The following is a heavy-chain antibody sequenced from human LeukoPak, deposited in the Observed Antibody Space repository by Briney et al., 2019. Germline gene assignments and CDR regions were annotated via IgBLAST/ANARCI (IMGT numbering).Heavy chain of an antibody. J-gene: IGHJ4*02. CDR2: IIPIFGTA. D-gene: IGHD2-15*01. CDR3: AREDTTSGSEDY. Sequence: GASVKVSCKASGGTFSSYAISWVRQAPGQGLEWMGGIIPIFGTANYAQKFQGRVTITTDESTSTAYMELSSPRSEDTAVYYCAREDTTSGSEDYWGQGTLVTVSS. V-gene: IGHV1-69*05. CDR1: GGTFSSYA.